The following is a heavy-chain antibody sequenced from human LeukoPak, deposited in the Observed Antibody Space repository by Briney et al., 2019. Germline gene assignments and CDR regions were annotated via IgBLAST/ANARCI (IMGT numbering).Heavy chain of an antibody. D-gene: IGHD3-3*01. CDR2: INPTGGGK. V-gene: IGHV1-46*01. J-gene: IGHJ5*02. CDR3: GRDFYYDFWSGPRRNWFDP. CDR1: GYIFTSYD. Sequence: APVRISCTTSGYIFTSYDVHSLRQAPGQGLEWLRMINPTGGGKMYAQKFQGRVTMTRDMSTTTVYMGLSSLRSEDTAVYYCGRDFYYDFWSGPRRNWFDPWGQGTLVTVSS.